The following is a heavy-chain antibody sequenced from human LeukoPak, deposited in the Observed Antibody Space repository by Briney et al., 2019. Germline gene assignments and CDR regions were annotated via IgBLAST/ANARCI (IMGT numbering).Heavy chain of an antibody. CDR3: ASKGGYDHH. CDR2: VNQDGGAK. J-gene: IGHJ4*02. D-gene: IGHD5-12*01. Sequence: GGSLRLSCAASGFTFSSHWMFWVRQAPGKGLEWVANVNQDGGAKFYVDSVKGRFTISRDNAKNSLYLQMTSLRVEDTAVYFCASKGGYDHHWGQGTLVTVSS. CDR1: GFTFSSHW. V-gene: IGHV3-7*01.